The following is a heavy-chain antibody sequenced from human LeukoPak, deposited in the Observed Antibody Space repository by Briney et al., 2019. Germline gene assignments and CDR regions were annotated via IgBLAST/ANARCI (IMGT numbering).Heavy chain of an antibody. J-gene: IGHJ4*02. CDR2: IYSGDST. D-gene: IGHD5-24*01. CDR1: GFTVSSNY. V-gene: IGHV3-53*01. CDR3: AREMATPFDF. Sequence: PGGSLRLSCAASGFTVSSNYMSWVRQAPGKGLEWVSVIYSGDSTYYADSVKGRFIISRDNSKNTLYLQMNSLRAEDTAVYYCAREMATPFDFWGQGTLVTVSS.